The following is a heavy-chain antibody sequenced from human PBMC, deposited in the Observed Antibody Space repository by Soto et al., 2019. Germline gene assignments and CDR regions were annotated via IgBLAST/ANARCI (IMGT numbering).Heavy chain of an antibody. CDR2: ISAHNGNT. D-gene: IGHD1-1*01. J-gene: IGHJ4*02. CDR3: ARGRYGDY. Sequence: QVHLVQSGAEVKKPGSSVKVSCKGSGYTFTSYGITWVRQAPGQGLEWMGWISAHNGNTIYAQKLQGRVTVTRDTSTSTAYMELRSLRSDDTAVYYCARGRYGDYWGQGALVTVSS. CDR1: GYTFTSYG. V-gene: IGHV1-18*01.